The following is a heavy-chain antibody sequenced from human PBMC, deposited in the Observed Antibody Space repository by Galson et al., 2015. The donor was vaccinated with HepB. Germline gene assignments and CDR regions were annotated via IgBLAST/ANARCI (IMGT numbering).Heavy chain of an antibody. CDR3: ARGRNYYDSSGYYYVEAFDI. D-gene: IGHD3-22*01. CDR1: GGSFSGYY. J-gene: IGHJ3*02. V-gene: IGHV4-34*01. CDR2: INHSGST. Sequence: SETLSLTCAVYGGSFSGYYWSWIRQPPGKGLEWIGEINHSGSTNYNPSLKSRVTISVDTSKNQFSLKLSSVTAADTAVYYCARGRNYYDSSGYYYVEAFDIWGQGTMATVSS.